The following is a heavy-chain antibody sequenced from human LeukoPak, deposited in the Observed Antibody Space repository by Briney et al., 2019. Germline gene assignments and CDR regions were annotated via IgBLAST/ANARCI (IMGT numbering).Heavy chain of an antibody. CDR2: IYYSGST. CDR3: ARASYSSGWYLDY. D-gene: IGHD6-19*01. J-gene: IGHJ4*02. Sequence: LETLSLTCTVSGGSISGYYWSWIRQPPGKGLEWIGYIYYSGSTNYNPSLKSRVTISVDTSKNQFSLKLSSVTAADTAVYYCARASYSSGWYLDYWGQGTLVTVSS. CDR1: GGSISGYY. V-gene: IGHV4-59*01.